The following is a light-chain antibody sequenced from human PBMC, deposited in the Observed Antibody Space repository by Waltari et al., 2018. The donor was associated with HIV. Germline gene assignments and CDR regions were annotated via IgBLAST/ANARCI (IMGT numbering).Light chain of an antibody. CDR2: RDP. CDR3: QSADSSGTYVI. CDR1: ALPKQY. Sequence: SYELTQSPSVSVAPGQTARITCSGDALPKQYTHWYQQKPGLARVLVMYRDPESPSGIPERFSGSSSGTTVTLTISGVQAEDEADYYCQSADSSGTYVIFGGGTKVTVL. J-gene: IGLJ2*01. V-gene: IGLV3-25*03.